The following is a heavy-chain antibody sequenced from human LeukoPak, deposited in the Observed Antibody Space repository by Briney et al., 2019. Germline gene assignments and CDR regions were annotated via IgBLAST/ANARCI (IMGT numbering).Heavy chain of an antibody. CDR3: ARHDHRGGSYDY. J-gene: IGHJ4*02. CDR2: IYYSGST. Sequence: SETLSLTCTVSGGSIRSFYWSWIRQPPGKGLEWIGYIYYSGSTNYNPSLKSRVAISVDTSKNQFSLKLSSVTAADTAVYYCARHDHRGGSYDYWGQGTLVTVSS. D-gene: IGHD1-26*01. V-gene: IGHV4-59*08. CDR1: GGSIRSFY.